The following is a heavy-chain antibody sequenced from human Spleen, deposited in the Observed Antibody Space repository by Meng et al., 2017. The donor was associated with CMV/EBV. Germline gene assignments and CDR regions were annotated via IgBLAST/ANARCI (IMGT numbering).Heavy chain of an antibody. D-gene: IGHD2-2*01. Sequence: GLTFRSYARGWVRQAPGKGLEWVSVIYSDSSSTYYADSVKGRFTISRDSSKNTLYLQMNSLRAEDTAVYYCAKERGPYTSSPIDYWGQGTLVTVSS. CDR1: GLTFRSYA. J-gene: IGHJ4*02. CDR3: AKERGPYTSSPIDY. V-gene: IGHV3-23*03. CDR2: IYSDSSST.